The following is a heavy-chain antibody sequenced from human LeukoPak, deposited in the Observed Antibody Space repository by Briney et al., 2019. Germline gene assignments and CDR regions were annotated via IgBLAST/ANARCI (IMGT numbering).Heavy chain of an antibody. CDR2: INQDGSEK. CDR3: ARDAACTTSTSYKQIDS. V-gene: IGHV3-7*01. J-gene: IGHJ4*02. Sequence: GGSLRLSCAASGFTFSSYWMSWVRQAPGKGLEWVANINQDGSEKYYVDSVKGRFTISRDNAKNSLSLLMNSLRADDTAVYYCARDAACTTSTSYKQIDSWGQGTLVTVSS. CDR1: GFTFSSYW. D-gene: IGHD2-2*01.